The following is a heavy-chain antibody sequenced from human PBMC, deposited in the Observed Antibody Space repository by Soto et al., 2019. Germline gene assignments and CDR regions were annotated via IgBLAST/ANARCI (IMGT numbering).Heavy chain of an antibody. D-gene: IGHD2-2*01. CDR3: ARESGPAVHYHYYYGMDV. CDR1: GYTFTGYY. Sequence: ASVKVSCKASGYTFTGYYMHWVRQAPGQGLEWMGWINPNSGGTNYAQKFQGRVTMTRDTSISTAYMELSRLRSDDTAVYYCARESGPAVHYHYYYGMDVWGQGTTVTVSS. J-gene: IGHJ6*02. V-gene: IGHV1-2*02. CDR2: INPNSGGT.